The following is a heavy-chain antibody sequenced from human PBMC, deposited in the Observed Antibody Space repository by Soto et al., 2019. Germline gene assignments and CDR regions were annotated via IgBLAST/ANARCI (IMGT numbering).Heavy chain of an antibody. CDR2: ITPFNGDV. Sequence: QMQLVQSGAEVKKPGSSVTVSCKALGNTFTYRYLHWVRQAPGQALEWMGWITPFNGDVHYAQKFQERVTITRDRSINTAYMRMSGLRSEDTAMYYCASGGAGSGPFTWELPDHWGQGTLVTVSS. CDR3: ASGGAGSGPFTWELPDH. D-gene: IGHD1-26*01. V-gene: IGHV1-45*02. J-gene: IGHJ4*02. CDR1: GNTFTYRY.